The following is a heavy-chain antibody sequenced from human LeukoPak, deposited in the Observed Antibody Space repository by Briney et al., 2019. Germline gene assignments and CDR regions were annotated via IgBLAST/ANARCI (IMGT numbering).Heavy chain of an antibody. D-gene: IGHD6-19*01. CDR1: GGSISSYY. CDR3: ARSSGLLDY. Sequence: SETLSLTCTVSGGSISSYYWSWIRQPPGKGLEWIGYIYYSGSTNYNPSLKSRVTISVDTSKNQFSLKLSSVTAADTAVYYCARSSGLLDYWGQGTLVTVSS. J-gene: IGHJ4*02. V-gene: IGHV4-59*01. CDR2: IYYSGST.